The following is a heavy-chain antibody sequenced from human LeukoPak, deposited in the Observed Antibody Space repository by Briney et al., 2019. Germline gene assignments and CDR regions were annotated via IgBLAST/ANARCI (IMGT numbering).Heavy chain of an antibody. CDR3: VKDRLYYDSSGDNTNFDY. D-gene: IGHD3-22*01. CDR1: GFTFSTYG. V-gene: IGHV3-30*18. Sequence: GGSLRLSCAASGFTFSTYGMHWVRQAPGKGLEWVAVTSYDGSNKYYADSVKGRFTISRDNSKDTLYLQMNSLRAEDTAVYYCVKDRLYYDSSGDNTNFDYWGQGTLVAVSS. CDR2: TSYDGSNK. J-gene: IGHJ4*02.